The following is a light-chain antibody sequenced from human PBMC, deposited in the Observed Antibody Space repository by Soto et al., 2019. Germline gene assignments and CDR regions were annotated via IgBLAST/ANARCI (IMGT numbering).Light chain of an antibody. CDR2: NAS. CDR1: QSISSW. CDR3: QQYNSYSGLT. Sequence: DIQMTQSPSTLSASVGDRVTITCRASQSISSWLAWYQQKPGKAPKLLIYNASSLESGVPSRFSGSGCGTEISLTISSLQPHDFAICYSQQYNSYSGLTFGGGTKVEIK. V-gene: IGKV1-5*01. J-gene: IGKJ4*01.